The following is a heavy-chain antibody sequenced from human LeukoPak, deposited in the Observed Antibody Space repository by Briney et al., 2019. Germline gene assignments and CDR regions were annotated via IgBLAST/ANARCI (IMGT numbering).Heavy chain of an antibody. CDR1: GFTFSSYW. Sequence: PGGSLRLSCAASGFTFSSYWMHWVRQAPGKGLVWVSRINSDGSSTSYADSVKGRFTISRDNSKNTLYLQMNSLRAEDTAVYYCAKDRHYYGSNYFDYWGQGTLVTVSS. V-gene: IGHV3-74*01. CDR2: INSDGSST. J-gene: IGHJ4*02. D-gene: IGHD3-10*01. CDR3: AKDRHYYGSNYFDY.